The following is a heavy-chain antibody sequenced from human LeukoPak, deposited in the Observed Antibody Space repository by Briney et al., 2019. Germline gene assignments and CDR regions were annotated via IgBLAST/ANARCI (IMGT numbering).Heavy chain of an antibody. CDR2: ISSSGSTI. D-gene: IGHD3-22*01. CDR3: AGIDYYDSSGYYYVEDY. V-gene: IGHV3-48*03. J-gene: IGHJ4*02. CDR1: GFTFSSHE. Sequence: GGSLRLSCAASGFTFSSHEMNWVRQAPGKGLEWVSYISSSGSTIYYADSVKGRFTISRDNAKNSLYLQMNSLRAEDTAVYYCAGIDYYDSSGYYYVEDYWGQGTLVTVSS.